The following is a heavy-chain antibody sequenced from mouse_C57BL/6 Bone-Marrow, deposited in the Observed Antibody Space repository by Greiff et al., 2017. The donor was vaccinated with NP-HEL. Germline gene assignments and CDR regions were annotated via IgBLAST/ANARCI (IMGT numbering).Heavy chain of an antibody. J-gene: IGHJ2*01. CDR1: GYTFTNYW. Sequence: LVESGAELVRPGTSVKMSCKASGYTFTNYWIGWAKQRPGHGLEWIGDIYPGGGYTNYNEKFKGKATLTADKSSSTAYMQFSSLTSEDSAIYYCARGGYGNYYFDYWGQGTTLTVSS. CDR2: IYPGGGYT. CDR3: ARGGYGNYYFDY. V-gene: IGHV1-63*01. D-gene: IGHD2-1*01.